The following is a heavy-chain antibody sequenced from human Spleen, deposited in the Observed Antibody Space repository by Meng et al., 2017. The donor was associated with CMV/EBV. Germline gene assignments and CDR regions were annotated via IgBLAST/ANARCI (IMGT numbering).Heavy chain of an antibody. CDR2: INHSGST. CDR1: GGSFSGYY. CDR3: ARDGYGYGMDV. V-gene: IGHV4-34*01. D-gene: IGHD1-1*01. Sequence: SETLSLTCAFYGGSFSGYYWSWIRQPPGKGLEWIGEINHSGSTNYNPSLKSRVTISVDTSKNQFSLKLSSVTAADTAVYYCARDGYGYGMDVWGQGTTVTVSS. J-gene: IGHJ6*02.